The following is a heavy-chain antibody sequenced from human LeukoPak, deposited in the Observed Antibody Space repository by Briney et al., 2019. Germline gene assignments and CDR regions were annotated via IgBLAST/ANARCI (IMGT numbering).Heavy chain of an antibody. J-gene: IGHJ3*01. D-gene: IGHD3-22*01. CDR3: SRDRADGSMNAFDV. CDR1: GGTFSSYT. CDR2: IIPILGIA. Sequence: SVKVSCKASGGTFSSYTISWVRQAPGQGLEWMGRIIPILGIANYAQKFQGRVTITADKSTSTAYMDLSSLRSDDTAVYYCSRDRADGSMNAFDVWGQGTLVTVSS. V-gene: IGHV1-69*04.